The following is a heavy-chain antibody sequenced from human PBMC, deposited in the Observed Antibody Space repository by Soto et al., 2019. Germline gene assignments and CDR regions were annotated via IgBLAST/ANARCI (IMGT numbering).Heavy chain of an antibody. D-gene: IGHD6-19*01. CDR1: GFTFSSYV. CDR2: IWSDGSNK. Sequence: PGGSLRLSCAASGFTFSSYVMHWVRQAPGKGLEWLAVIWSDGSNKYYADSVKGRFTISRDNSKKTLYPQMNNLRAEDTAVYYCARVPTSNGWSALNYYFGMDVWGQATTVTVSS. V-gene: IGHV3-33*01. J-gene: IGHJ6*02. CDR3: ARVPTSNGWSALNYYFGMDV.